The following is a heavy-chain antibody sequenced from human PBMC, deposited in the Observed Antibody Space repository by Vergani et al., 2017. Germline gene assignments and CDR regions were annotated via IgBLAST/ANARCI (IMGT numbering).Heavy chain of an antibody. CDR1: GGSISSSSYY. D-gene: IGHD6-13*01. Sequence: QLQLQESGPGLVKPSETLYLTCTVSGGSISSSSYYWGWLRQPPGKGLEWIGSIYYSGSTYYNPSLKSRVTISVDTSKNPFSLKLSSVTAADTAVYYCARLSAANPSYWYFDLWGRGTLVTVSS. CDR2: IYYSGST. CDR3: ARLSAANPSYWYFDL. J-gene: IGHJ2*01. V-gene: IGHV4-39*01.